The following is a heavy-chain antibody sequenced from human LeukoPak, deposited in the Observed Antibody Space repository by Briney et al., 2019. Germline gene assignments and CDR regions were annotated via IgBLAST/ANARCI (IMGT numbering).Heavy chain of an antibody. CDR2: IYYSGST. CDR3: ARRWCSTSCYYFDY. CDR1: GGSISSSSYY. D-gene: IGHD2-2*01. V-gene: IGHV4-39*01. Sequence: SETLSLTCTVSGGSISSSSYYWGWIRQPPGKGLEWIGSIYYSGSTYYNPSLKSRVTISVDTSKNQFSLKLSSVTAADTAVYYCARRWCSTSCYYFDYWGQGTLVTVSS. J-gene: IGHJ4*02.